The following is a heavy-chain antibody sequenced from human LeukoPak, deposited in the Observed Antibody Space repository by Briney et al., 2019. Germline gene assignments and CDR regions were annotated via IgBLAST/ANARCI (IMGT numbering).Heavy chain of an antibody. Sequence: GGSLRLSCAASGFTFSTYGMHWVRQAPGKGLDWVAFIRYDGSYKFYADSVKGRFTISRDNSKNTLYLQMNSLRAEDTAEYYCARETAPAGYYYYGMDVWGQGTTVTVSS. CDR3: ARETAPAGYYYYGMDV. D-gene: IGHD2-2*01. V-gene: IGHV3-30*02. J-gene: IGHJ6*02. CDR2: IRYDGSYK. CDR1: GFTFSTYG.